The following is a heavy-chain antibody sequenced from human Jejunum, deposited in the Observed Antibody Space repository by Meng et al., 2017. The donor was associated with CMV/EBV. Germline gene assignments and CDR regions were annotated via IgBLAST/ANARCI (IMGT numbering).Heavy chain of an antibody. CDR3: ARGYSHNFFDP. J-gene: IGHJ5*02. Sequence: CTVSGASLTSGGSYWTWIRQRPGKGLEWIGYIYLTGSTSYTPSLKSRVSISMDTSKNQFSLTLSSLTAADTAVYYCARGYSHNFFDPWGQGALVTVSS. D-gene: IGHD4-11*01. V-gene: IGHV4-31*03. CDR2: IYLTGST. CDR1: GASLTSGGSY.